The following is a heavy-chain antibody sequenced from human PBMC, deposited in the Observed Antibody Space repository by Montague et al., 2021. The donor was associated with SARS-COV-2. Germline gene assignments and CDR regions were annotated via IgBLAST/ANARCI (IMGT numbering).Heavy chain of an antibody. CDR3: ARIWYSSGYQGIYYFDY. D-gene: IGHD3-22*01. Sequence: SETLSLTCSVSGTSITSYYWNWIRQPPGKGLEWIGYISDSGSTNYSPSLKSRVTMSVDTSKNQMSLKLTSVTAADTAVYYCARIWYSSGYQGIYYFDYWGQGTLVTVSS. J-gene: IGHJ4*02. CDR1: GTSITSYY. V-gene: IGHV4-59*01. CDR2: ISDSGST.